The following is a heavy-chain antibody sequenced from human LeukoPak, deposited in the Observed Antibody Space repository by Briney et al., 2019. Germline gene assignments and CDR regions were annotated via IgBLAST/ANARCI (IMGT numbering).Heavy chain of an antibody. CDR1: GFTFSSYS. CDR2: IICSSSTI. D-gene: IGHD3-3*01. J-gene: IGHJ4*02. Sequence: GAPRLPCAASGFTFSSYSMNWVRQAPGKGLEWVSYIICSSSTIYYADSVKGRFTISRDNAKNSLSLQLNSLRAEDTAVYYCAREVNYDFWSGWGNFDYWGQGTMVTVSS. V-gene: IGHV3-48*01. CDR3: AREVNYDFWSGWGNFDY.